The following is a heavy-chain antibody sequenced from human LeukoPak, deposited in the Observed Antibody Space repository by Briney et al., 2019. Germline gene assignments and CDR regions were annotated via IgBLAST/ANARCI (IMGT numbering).Heavy chain of an antibody. CDR2: IKQDGSEK. CDR1: GFTFSSYW. V-gene: IGHV3-7*03. J-gene: IGHJ4*02. Sequence: GGSLRLSCAASGFTFSSYWMSWVRQAPGKGLEWVANIKQDGSEKYYVDSVKGRFTISRDNAKNSLYLQMNSLRAEDTAVYYCAKDAHSRPFDYWGQGTLVTVSS. D-gene: IGHD6-13*01. CDR3: AKDAHSRPFDY.